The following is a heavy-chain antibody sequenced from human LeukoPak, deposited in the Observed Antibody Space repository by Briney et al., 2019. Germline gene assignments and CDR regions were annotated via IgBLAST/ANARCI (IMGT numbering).Heavy chain of an antibody. CDR1: GGSFSGYY. CDR2: INHSGST. D-gene: IGHD6-13*01. J-gene: IGHJ4*02. V-gene: IGHV4-34*01. CDR3: ARGSIAAAGTLRGATYDY. Sequence: PSETLSLTCAVYGGSFSGYYWSWIRQPPGKGLEWIGEINHSGSTNYNPSLKSRVTISVDTSKNQFSLKLSSVTAADTAVYYCARGSIAAAGTLRGATYDYWGQGTLVTVSS.